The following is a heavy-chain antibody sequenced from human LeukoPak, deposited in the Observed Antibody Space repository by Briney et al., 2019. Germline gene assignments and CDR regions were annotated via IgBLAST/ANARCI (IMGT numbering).Heavy chain of an antibody. Sequence: GGSLRLSCAASGFSFTTYWMGWVRQAPGKGLEWVANINQDESSQYYVDAVRGRFTISRDNPKNSLNLQINSLRGEDTAVYFCARLGPVTKDHYCDYWGQGTLVTVSS. J-gene: IGHJ4*02. CDR3: ARLGPVTKDHYCDY. V-gene: IGHV3-7*01. CDR2: INQDESSQ. CDR1: GFSFTTYW. D-gene: IGHD4-17*01.